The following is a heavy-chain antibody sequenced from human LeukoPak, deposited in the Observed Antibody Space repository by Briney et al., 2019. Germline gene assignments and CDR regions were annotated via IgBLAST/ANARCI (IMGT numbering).Heavy chain of an antibody. D-gene: IGHD3-22*01. Sequence: ASVKVSCKASGYTFTSYYMHWLRQAPGQGLEWMGIINPSGGSTSYAQKFQGRVTMTRDTSTSTVYMELSSLRSEDTAVYYCARDGGYYYDSSGPLLDYWGQGTLVTVSS. CDR1: GYTFTSYY. CDR3: ARDGGYYYDSSGPLLDY. CDR2: INPSGGST. J-gene: IGHJ4*02. V-gene: IGHV1-46*01.